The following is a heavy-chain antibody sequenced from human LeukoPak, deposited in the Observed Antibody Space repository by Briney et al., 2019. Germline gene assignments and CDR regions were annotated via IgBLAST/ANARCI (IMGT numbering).Heavy chain of an antibody. V-gene: IGHV3-23*01. CDR3: AKDHYYDSSGHP. CDR1: GFTLNNYA. Sequence: PGGSLRLSCAASGFTLNNYAMTWVRQAPGKGLEWVSGITGNGGTTDYADSVKGRFTISRDNSKNTLYLQMNSLRAEDSAVYYCAKDHYYDSSGHPWGQGTLVTVSS. D-gene: IGHD3-22*01. J-gene: IGHJ5*02. CDR2: ITGNGGTT.